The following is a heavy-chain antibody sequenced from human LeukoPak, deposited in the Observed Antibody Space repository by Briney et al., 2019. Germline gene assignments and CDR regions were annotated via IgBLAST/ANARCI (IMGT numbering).Heavy chain of an antibody. V-gene: IGHV3-48*01. CDR3: ARSYWANWFDP. J-gene: IGHJ5*02. CDR1: GFTFSSYS. Sequence: GGSLRLSCAASGFTFSSYSMNWVRQAPGRGLEWVSYISSSSSTIYYADSVKGRFTISRDNAKNSLHLQMNSLRAEDTAVYYCARSYWANWFDPWGQGTLVTVSS. CDR2: ISSSSSTI. D-gene: IGHD2-21*01.